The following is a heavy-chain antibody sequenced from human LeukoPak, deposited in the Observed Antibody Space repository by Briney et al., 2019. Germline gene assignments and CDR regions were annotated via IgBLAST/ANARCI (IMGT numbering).Heavy chain of an antibody. D-gene: IGHD3-22*01. J-gene: IGHJ4*02. CDR3: ARDSFAGYDSSGYSSYDY. CDR1: GFSFSNYS. V-gene: IGHV3-21*01. Sequence: PGGSLRLSCAASGFSFSNYSMNWVRQAPGKGLEWVSFISSYSTYIYYADSLKGRFTISRDNAKNSLYLQMNSLRAEDTAVYYCARDSFAGYDSSGYSSYDYWGQGTLVTVSS. CDR2: ISSYSTYI.